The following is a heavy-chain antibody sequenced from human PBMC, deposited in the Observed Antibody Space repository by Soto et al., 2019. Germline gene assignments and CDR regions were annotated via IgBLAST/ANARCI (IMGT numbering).Heavy chain of an antibody. CDR1: GGSISSGGYY. V-gene: IGHV4-31*03. Sequence: ALSLTCTVSGGSISSGGYYRSWIRQHPGKGLEWIGYIYSSGTTYYNPSLKSRITISFDTPKNQFSLKLSSVTAADTAVYYCAGGDSGYYFDYWGQGALVTVSS. CDR3: AGGDSGYYFDY. D-gene: IGHD2-21*02. CDR2: IYSSGTT. J-gene: IGHJ4*02.